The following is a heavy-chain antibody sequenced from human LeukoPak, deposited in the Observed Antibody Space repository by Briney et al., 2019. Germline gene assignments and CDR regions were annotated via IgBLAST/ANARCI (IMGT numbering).Heavy chain of an antibody. D-gene: IGHD3-16*01. V-gene: IGHV4-31*03. CDR2: IYYSGST. CDR1: GGSISSSSYY. J-gene: IGHJ4*02. CDR3: ARDKGVWGNLQIPEY. Sequence: PSQTLSLTCTVSGGSISSSSYYWGWIRQHPGKGLEWIGYIYYSGSTYYNPSLKSRVTISVDTSKNQFSLKLSSVTAADTAVYYCARDKGVWGNLQIPEYWGQGTLVTVST.